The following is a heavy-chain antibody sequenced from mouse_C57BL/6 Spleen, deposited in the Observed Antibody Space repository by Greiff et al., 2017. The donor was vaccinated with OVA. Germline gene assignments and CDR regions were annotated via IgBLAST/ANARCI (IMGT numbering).Heavy chain of an antibody. CDR1: GFTFSDYG. CDR2: ISSGSSTI. V-gene: IGHV5-17*01. J-gene: IGHJ1*03. Sequence: EVQLQQSGGGLVKPGGSLKLSCAASGFTFSDYGMHWVRQAPEKGLEWVAYISSGSSTIYYADTVKGRFTISRDNAKNTLFLQMTSLRSEDTAMYYCARDHYGSSLWYFDVWGTGTTVTVSS. CDR3: ARDHYGSSLWYFDV. D-gene: IGHD1-1*01.